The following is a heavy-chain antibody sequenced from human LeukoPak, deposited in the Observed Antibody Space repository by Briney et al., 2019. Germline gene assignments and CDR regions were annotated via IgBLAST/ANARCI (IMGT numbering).Heavy chain of an antibody. Sequence: KPSETLSLTCAVYGGSFSGYYWSWIRQPPGKGLEWIGEINHSGSTNYNPSLKSRVTISVDTSKNQFSLKLSSVTAADTAVYYCARRKLPGSSCLDYWGQGTLVTVSS. V-gene: IGHV4-34*01. J-gene: IGHJ4*02. CDR2: INHSGST. CDR3: ARRKLPGSSCLDY. CDR1: GGSFSGYY. D-gene: IGHD6-13*01.